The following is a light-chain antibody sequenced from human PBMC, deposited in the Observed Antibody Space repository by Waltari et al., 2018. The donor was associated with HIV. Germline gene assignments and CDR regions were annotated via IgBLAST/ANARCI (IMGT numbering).Light chain of an antibody. Sequence: EIVMTQSPATLSVSPGERATLSCRASQSVNSILAWYQQKPGQAPRLLIYGASTRATGIPARFSGSGSGTEFTLTISSLQSEDFAVYYCLQYNNWPRTFGPGTKVDI. CDR3: LQYNNWPRT. CDR1: QSVNSI. J-gene: IGKJ3*01. V-gene: IGKV3-15*01. CDR2: GAS.